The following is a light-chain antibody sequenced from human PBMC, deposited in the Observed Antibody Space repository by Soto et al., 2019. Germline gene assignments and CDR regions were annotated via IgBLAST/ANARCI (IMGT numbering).Light chain of an antibody. V-gene: IGLV1-40*01. Sequence: QSVLTQPPSVSGAPGQRVTISCTGSSSNIGAGYDVHWYQQLPGTAPKVLIFGNSNRPSGVPDRFSGSKSGTSGSLAIPGLQAEDEADYYCQSYDSSLSGLVFGTGTKLTVL. CDR3: QSYDSSLSGLV. CDR2: GNS. J-gene: IGLJ1*01. CDR1: SSNIGAGYD.